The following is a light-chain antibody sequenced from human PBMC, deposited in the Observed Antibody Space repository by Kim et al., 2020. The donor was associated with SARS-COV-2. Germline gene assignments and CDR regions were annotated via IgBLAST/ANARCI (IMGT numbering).Light chain of an antibody. CDR2: DVN. V-gene: IGLV2-14*03. CDR1: SSDVGGYKF. J-gene: IGLJ2*01. CDR3: TSYTRSSTLV. Sequence: GHSIAISCTGTSSDVGGYKFVSWYQQHPGKAPNLLIYDVNNRPSGVSDRFSGSKSGNTASLTISGLQAEDEADYYCTSYTRSSTLVFGGGTQLTVL.